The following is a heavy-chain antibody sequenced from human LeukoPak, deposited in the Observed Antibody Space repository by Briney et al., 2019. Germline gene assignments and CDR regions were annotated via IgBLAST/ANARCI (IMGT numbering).Heavy chain of an antibody. CDR1: GGSISTSSYY. CDR2: IYYSGST. Sequence: SETLSLTCTVSGGSISTSSYYWGWIRQPPGKGLEWIGSIYYSGSTFYNPSLKSRLTISVDTSKNQFSLKLSSVTAADTAVYYCARAWGYCSGGSCYGYFDYWGQGTLVTVSS. CDR3: ARAWGYCSGGSCYGYFDY. D-gene: IGHD2-15*01. V-gene: IGHV4-39*07. J-gene: IGHJ4*02.